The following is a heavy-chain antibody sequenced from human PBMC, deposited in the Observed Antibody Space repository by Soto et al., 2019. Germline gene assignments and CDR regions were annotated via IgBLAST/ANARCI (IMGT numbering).Heavy chain of an antibody. V-gene: IGHV1-69*13. D-gene: IGHD6-19*01. CDR1: GGTFSSYA. CDR3: ARLRIAVAGSDTRGYYYGMDV. J-gene: IGHJ6*02. Sequence: GASVKVSCKASGGTFSSYAISWVRQAPGQGLEWMGGIIPIFGTANYAQKFQGRVTITADESTSTAYMELSSLRSEDTAVYYCARLRIAVAGSDTRGYYYGMDVWGQGTTVTVSS. CDR2: IIPIFGTA.